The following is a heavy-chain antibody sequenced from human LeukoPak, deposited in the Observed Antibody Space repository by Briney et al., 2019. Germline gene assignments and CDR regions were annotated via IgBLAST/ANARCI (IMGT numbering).Heavy chain of an antibody. CDR1: GGSFSGYY. D-gene: IGHD3-22*01. CDR3: ARNLHYYDSSGYTG. J-gene: IGHJ4*02. CDR2: INHSGST. Sequence: SETLSLTCAVYGGSFSGYYWSWIRQPPGKGLEWIGEINHSGSTNYNPSLKSRVTISVDTSKNQFSLKLSSVTAADTAVYYCARNLHYYDSSGYTGWGQGTLVTVSS. V-gene: IGHV4-34*01.